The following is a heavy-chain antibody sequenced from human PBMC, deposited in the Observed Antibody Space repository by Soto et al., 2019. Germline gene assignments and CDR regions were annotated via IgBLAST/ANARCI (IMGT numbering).Heavy chain of an antibody. CDR1: GGSISSGGYS. CDR3: ARLGYYDSSGYYVGY. J-gene: IGHJ4*02. CDR2: IYQSGST. Sequence: SETLSLTCAVSGGSISSGGYSWSWIRQPPGEGLEWIGYIYQSGSTYYNPSLKSRVTISVDRSKNQFSLNLSSVTAADTAVYYCARLGYYDSSGYYVGYWGQGTLVTVSS. D-gene: IGHD3-22*01. V-gene: IGHV4-30-2*01.